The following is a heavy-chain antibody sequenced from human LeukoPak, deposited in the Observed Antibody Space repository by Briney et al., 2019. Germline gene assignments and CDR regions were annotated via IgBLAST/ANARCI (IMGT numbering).Heavy chain of an antibody. CDR1: GGSISSSSYY. Sequence: SETLSLTCTVSGGSISSSSYYWAWIRQPPGKGLEWIGSIYYSGSTYYNPSLKSRLTISVDTSKNQFSLKLSSVTAADTAVYYCTRPNSSGWYPGFDYWGQGTLVTVSS. V-gene: IGHV4-39*01. D-gene: IGHD6-19*01. CDR3: TRPNSSGWYPGFDY. J-gene: IGHJ4*02. CDR2: IYYSGST.